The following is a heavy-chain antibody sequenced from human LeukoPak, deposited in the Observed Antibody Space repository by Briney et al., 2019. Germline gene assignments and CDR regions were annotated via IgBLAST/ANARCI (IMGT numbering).Heavy chain of an antibody. CDR2: ITSTSDTI. Sequence: GGSLRLSCVTSGFPFSTYSMNWVRQAPGKGLEWLSYITSTSDTIYYADSVKGRFTISRDNAKNSLYLQMNSLRAEDTAVYYCAREGITMVRGDDYWGQGTLVTVSS. CDR1: GFPFSTYS. CDR3: AREGITMVRGDDY. V-gene: IGHV3-48*01. D-gene: IGHD3-10*01. J-gene: IGHJ4*02.